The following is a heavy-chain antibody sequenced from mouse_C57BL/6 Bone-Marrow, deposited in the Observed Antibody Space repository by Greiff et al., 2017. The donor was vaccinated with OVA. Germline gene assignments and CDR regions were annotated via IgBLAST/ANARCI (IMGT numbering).Heavy chain of an antibody. Sequence: VQLQESGADLVKPGASVKISCKASGYAFSNYWLNWVKQRPGKGLEWIGQIYPGDGDTNYNGKFKGKATLTADQSSSSAYMHRSSLTSADSAVYVCARRGGNYAYYFDYWGQGTTLTVSS. CDR1: GYAFSNYW. CDR2: IYPGDGDT. D-gene: IGHD2-1*01. J-gene: IGHJ2*01. CDR3: ARRGGNYAYYFDY. V-gene: IGHV1-80*01.